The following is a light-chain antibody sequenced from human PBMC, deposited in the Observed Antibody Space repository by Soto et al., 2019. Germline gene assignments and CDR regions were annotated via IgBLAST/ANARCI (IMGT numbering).Light chain of an antibody. CDR2: DVS. CDR3: SSYTSSSTLLYV. Sequence: QSVLTQPASVSGSPGQSITISCTGTSSDVGGYNYVSWYQQHPGKAPKLMIYDVSNRPSGVSNRFSGSKSGNTASLTIFGFQAEDEADYYCSSYTSSSTLLYVFGTGTKAPS. V-gene: IGLV2-14*01. J-gene: IGLJ1*01. CDR1: SSDVGGYNY.